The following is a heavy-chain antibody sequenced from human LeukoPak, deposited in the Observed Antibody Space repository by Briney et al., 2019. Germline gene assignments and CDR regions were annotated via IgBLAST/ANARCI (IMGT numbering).Heavy chain of an antibody. D-gene: IGHD3-3*01. Sequence: ASVKVSCKASGYTFTGYYMHWVRQAPGQGLEWMGRINPNSGGTNHAQKFQGRVTMTRDTSISTAYMELSRLRSDDTAVYYCASRLLGVVNDYWGQGTLVTVSS. J-gene: IGHJ4*02. CDR1: GYTFTGYY. CDR3: ASRLLGVVNDY. CDR2: INPNSGGT. V-gene: IGHV1-2*06.